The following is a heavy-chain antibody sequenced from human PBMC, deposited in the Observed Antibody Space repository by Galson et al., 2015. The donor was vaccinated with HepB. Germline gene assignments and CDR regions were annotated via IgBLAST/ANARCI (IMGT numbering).Heavy chain of an antibody. J-gene: IGHJ6*03. CDR1: GYMFMTYG. V-gene: IGHV1-18*01. D-gene: IGHD2-2*01. CDR3: AREGWEDIVGVPAGLYMAV. CDR2: ISPYNGNT. Sequence: SVKVSCKASGYMFMTYGITWVRQAPGQGLEWMGWISPYNGNTNYAQNLQGRVTMTTDTSTSTAYMELRSLRSDDTAVHYCAREGWEDIVGVPAGLYMAVWGKGTTVIVSS.